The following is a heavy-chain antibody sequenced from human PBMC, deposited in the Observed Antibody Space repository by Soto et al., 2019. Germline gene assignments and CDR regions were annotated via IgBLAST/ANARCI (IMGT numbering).Heavy chain of an antibody. D-gene: IGHD3-16*02. J-gene: IGHJ4*02. V-gene: IGHV1-46*01. CDR1: GYTFTSYY. Sequence: ASVKVSCKASGYTFTSYYMHWVRQAPGQGLEWMGIINPSGGSTSYAQKFQGRVTMTRDTSTSTVYMELSSLRSEDTAVYYCARDPWAFGGVIVLHFDYWGQGTLVTVSS. CDR2: INPSGGST. CDR3: ARDPWAFGGVIVLHFDY.